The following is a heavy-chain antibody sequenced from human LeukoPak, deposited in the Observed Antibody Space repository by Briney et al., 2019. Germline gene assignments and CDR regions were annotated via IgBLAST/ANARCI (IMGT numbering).Heavy chain of an antibody. V-gene: IGHV3-74*01. Sequence: GGSLRLSCAASGFTFSSYWTHWVRQAPGKGLVWVSRINLDGSSTAYADSVKGRFTISRDNAKNTLYLQMNSLRAEDTAVYYCARGSYYGSGSYYPHWGQGTLVTVSS. CDR3: ARGSYYGSGSYYPH. J-gene: IGHJ4*02. CDR1: GFTFSSYW. D-gene: IGHD3-10*01. CDR2: INLDGSST.